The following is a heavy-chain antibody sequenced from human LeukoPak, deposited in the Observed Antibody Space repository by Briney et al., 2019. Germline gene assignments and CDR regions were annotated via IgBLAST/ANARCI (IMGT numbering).Heavy chain of an antibody. Sequence: GASLLISCKCSGSIFSSYWIGLARQLPGKGLEWMGIIYPGGSDTRYSPPFQGQVTISADKSISTAYVQWSSMRASDTAMYYCARHQYYYDTRAYYIDYWGQGSLVTVSS. V-gene: IGHV5-51*01. CDR2: IYPGGSDT. J-gene: IGHJ4*02. CDR1: GSIFSSYW. D-gene: IGHD3-22*01. CDR3: ARHQYYYDTRAYYIDY.